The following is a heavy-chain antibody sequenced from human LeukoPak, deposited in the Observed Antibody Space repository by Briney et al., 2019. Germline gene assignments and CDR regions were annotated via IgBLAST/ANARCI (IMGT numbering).Heavy chain of an antibody. CDR2: IYPSGST. Sequence: SETLSLTCTVSDGSISNYHWSWIRQPAGKGLEWIGRIYPSGSTNYNPSLKTRVTMSVDTSKNRFSLNLSSMTAADTAMYFCARTSSSRLSYGMDVWGQGTRSPSP. V-gene: IGHV4-4*07. CDR3: ARTSSSRLSYGMDV. CDR1: DGSISNYH. J-gene: IGHJ6*02. D-gene: IGHD6-13*01.